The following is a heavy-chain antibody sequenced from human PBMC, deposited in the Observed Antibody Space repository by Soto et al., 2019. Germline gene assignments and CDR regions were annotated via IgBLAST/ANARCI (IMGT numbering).Heavy chain of an antibody. J-gene: IGHJ6*02. CDR2: IIPIFGTA. D-gene: IGHD3-3*01. Sequence: SVKVSCKASGGTFSSYATSWVRQAPGQGLEWMGGIIPIFGTANYAQKFQGRVTITADESTSTAYMELSSLRSEDTAVYYCARQNYDFWSGYYPLIYYYYGMDVWGQGTTVTVSS. CDR1: GGTFSSYA. CDR3: ARQNYDFWSGYYPLIYYYYGMDV. V-gene: IGHV1-69*13.